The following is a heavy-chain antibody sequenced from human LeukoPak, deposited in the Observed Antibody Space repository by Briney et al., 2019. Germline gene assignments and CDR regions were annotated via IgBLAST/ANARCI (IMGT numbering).Heavy chain of an antibody. CDR3: ATFFDFWFGP. J-gene: IGHJ5*02. CDR1: GVSVSSGSYF. Sequence: SETWALPCTVSGVSVSSGSYFWSWIRQPPGEGPQWIGYIYHDGSTNYSPSLRSRVSISVDTSMNQFSLKLSSVTTADTAVYFCATFFDFWFGPWG. D-gene: IGHD5/OR15-5a*01. V-gene: IGHV4-61*01. CDR2: IYHDGST.